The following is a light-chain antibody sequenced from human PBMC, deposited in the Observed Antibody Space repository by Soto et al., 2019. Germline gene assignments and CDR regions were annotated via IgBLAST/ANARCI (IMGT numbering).Light chain of an antibody. J-gene: IGKJ4*01. V-gene: IGKV3-11*01. Sequence: EIVLTQSPATLSLSPGERATLSCRASENINTYLAWYQQKPGQVPRLLMYDASNRATGIPARFSGSGSGTDFTLTISSLEPEDFANYYCQQRPNWPITFGGGTKVEIK. CDR1: ENINTY. CDR2: DAS. CDR3: QQRPNWPIT.